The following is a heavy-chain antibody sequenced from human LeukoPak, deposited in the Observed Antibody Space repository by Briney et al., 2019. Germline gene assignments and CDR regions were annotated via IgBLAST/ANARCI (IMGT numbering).Heavy chain of an antibody. CDR1: GFTLSSYA. J-gene: IGHJ4*02. V-gene: IGHV3-23*01. CDR2: ISGSGVST. CDR3: AKYVGGYNYVDY. Sequence: GGSLRLSCAASGFTLSSYAMSWVRQAPGKGLERVSAISGSGVSTYYADSVKGRFTISRDNSRDTLYLQMNSLRAEDTAVYYCAKYVGGYNYVDYWGQGTLVTVSS. D-gene: IGHD5-18*01.